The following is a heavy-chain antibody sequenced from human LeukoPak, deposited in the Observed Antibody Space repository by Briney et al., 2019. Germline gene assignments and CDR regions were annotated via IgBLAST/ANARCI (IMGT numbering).Heavy chain of an antibody. D-gene: IGHD3-9*01. CDR1: GFTFSSYG. CDR3: ARDRTYYDILTGFDY. Sequence: GGSLRLSCAASGFTFSSYGMHWVRQAPGRGLEWVAVIWYDGSNKYYADSVKGRFTISRDNSKNTLYLQMNSLRAEDTAVYYCARDRTYYDILTGFDYWGQGTLVTVSS. V-gene: IGHV3-33*01. CDR2: IWYDGSNK. J-gene: IGHJ4*02.